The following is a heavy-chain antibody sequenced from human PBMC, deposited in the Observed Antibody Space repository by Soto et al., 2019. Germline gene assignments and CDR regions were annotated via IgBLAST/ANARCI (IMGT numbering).Heavy chain of an antibody. J-gene: IGHJ6*03. CDR1: GFPFSSYA. D-gene: IGHD2-15*01. CDR3: AKDRDSRNIYYYYYYMDV. CDR2: VSGSGGAI. V-gene: IGHV3-23*01. Sequence: VRLLESGGDLVQPGAPLRLSCVASGFPFSSYAMTWVRQSPGKGLEWVAGVSGSGGAIYYADSLRGRFTISRANSKNTVYLQMNSLRAEDTGVYYCAKDRDSRNIYYYYYYMDVWGKGTTVTVS.